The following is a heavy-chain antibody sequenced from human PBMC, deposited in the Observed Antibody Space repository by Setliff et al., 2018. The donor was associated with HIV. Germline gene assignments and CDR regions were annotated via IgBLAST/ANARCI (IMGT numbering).Heavy chain of an antibody. CDR2: INTRKGDA. V-gene: IGHV1-46*01. J-gene: IGHJ4*02. CDR1: GYSFTGHS. CDR3: VRGVPLLPPHN. D-gene: IGHD2-21*02. Sequence: EASVKVSCKASGYSFTGHSIPWPRQAPGLGPEWLAVINTRKGDAIVARNFQGRVTLARETSTNTVYMELISLTSEDTAVFYCVRGVPLLPPHNWGQGTLVTVSS.